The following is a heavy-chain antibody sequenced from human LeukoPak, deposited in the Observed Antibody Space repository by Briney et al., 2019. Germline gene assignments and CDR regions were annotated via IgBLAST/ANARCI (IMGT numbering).Heavy chain of an antibody. J-gene: IGHJ6*02. CDR2: INPNSGGT. CDR1: GYTFTGYY. D-gene: IGHD3-10*01. V-gene: IGHV1-2*02. Sequence: GASVKVSCKASGYTFTGYYMHWVRQAPGQGLEWMGWINPNSGGTNYAQKFQGRVTMTRDTSISTAYMELRRLTSDDTAVYYCAGDAWARIEFGELLFPADFYYGMDVWGQGTTVTVFS. CDR3: AGDAWARIEFGELLFPADFYYGMDV.